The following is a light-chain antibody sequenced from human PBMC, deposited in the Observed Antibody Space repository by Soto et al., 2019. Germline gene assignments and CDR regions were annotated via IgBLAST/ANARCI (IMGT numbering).Light chain of an antibody. V-gene: IGKV3-20*01. CDR2: GAS. Sequence: EIVLTRSPGTLSLSPGERTTLSCRANQTVSNSRLAWYQQKPGQAPRVLIYGASSRATGIPDRFSGSGFGTDFTLTISRLEPEDFAMYYCHQYGTSPQTFGQGTKLEIK. J-gene: IGKJ2*01. CDR3: HQYGTSPQT. CDR1: QTVSNSR.